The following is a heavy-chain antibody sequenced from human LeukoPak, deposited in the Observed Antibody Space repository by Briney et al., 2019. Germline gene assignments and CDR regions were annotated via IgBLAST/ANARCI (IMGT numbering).Heavy chain of an antibody. V-gene: IGHV4-39*01. D-gene: IGHD1-26*01. CDR3: ARQFAYTGSY. J-gene: IGHJ4*02. CDR1: GDSISSSNYY. CDR2: IYYGGNT. Sequence: SETLSLTCIVSGDSISSSNYYWGWIRQPPGKGLEWIGSIYYGGNTYYNPSLKSRVAISVDTSKNQFSLKLSSVTAVDTAVYYCARQFAYTGSYWGRGTLVTVSS.